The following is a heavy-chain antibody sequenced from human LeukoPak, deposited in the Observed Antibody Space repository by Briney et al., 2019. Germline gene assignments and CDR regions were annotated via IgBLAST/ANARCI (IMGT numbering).Heavy chain of an antibody. CDR2: ISGSGSII. CDR1: GFIFSDHY. J-gene: IGHJ3*02. Sequence: GRSLRLSCAASGFIFSDHYMSWIRLAPGKGLEWVSYISGSGSIIYYGDSVKGRFTISRDNAKNSLYLQMNSLRAEDTAVYYCARGAYDSSGYYSPGDAFDIWGQGTMVTVSS. D-gene: IGHD3-22*01. V-gene: IGHV3-11*04. CDR3: ARGAYDSSGYYSPGDAFDI.